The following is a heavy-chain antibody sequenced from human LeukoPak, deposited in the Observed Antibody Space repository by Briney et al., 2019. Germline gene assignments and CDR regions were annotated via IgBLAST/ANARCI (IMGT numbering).Heavy chain of an antibody. Sequence: GGSLRLSCAASGFTFRNAWLSWVRQAPGKGLEWVGRIKSKTDGGTTDYAAPVKGRFTISRDDSQNTLYLQMNSLRADDTAVYYCAKTRDDAFDIWGQGTMVTVSS. CDR1: GFTFRNAW. V-gene: IGHV3-15*01. D-gene: IGHD5-24*01. CDR2: IKSKTDGGTT. J-gene: IGHJ3*02. CDR3: AKTRDDAFDI.